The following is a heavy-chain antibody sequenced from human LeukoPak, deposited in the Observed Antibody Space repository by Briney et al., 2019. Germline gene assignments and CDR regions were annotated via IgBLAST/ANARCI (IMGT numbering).Heavy chain of an antibody. CDR1: GGSMSNYY. CDR3: AADILTGYYQFDY. D-gene: IGHD3-9*01. Sequence: SETLSLTCTVSGGSMSNYYWSWVRQPPEKGLEWIGYIYYSGTTNYNPSLKSRVTISVDTSKNQFSLKLSSVTAADTAVYYCAADILTGYYQFDYWGREPWSPSPQ. CDR2: IYYSGTT. J-gene: IGHJ4*02. V-gene: IGHV4-59*01.